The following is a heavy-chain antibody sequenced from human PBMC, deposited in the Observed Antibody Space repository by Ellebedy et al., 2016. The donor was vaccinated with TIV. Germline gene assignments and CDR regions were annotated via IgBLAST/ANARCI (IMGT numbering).Heavy chain of an antibody. V-gene: IGHV4-34*01. CDR2: INHSGST. CDR1: GGSFSGYY. Sequence: MPSETLSLTCAVYGGSFSGYYWSWIRQPPGKGLEWIGEINHSGSTNYNPSRKSRVTISVDTSKNQFSLKLSSVTAADTAVYYCARHAYGSGSYVDYWGQGTLVTVSS. D-gene: IGHD3-10*01. CDR3: ARHAYGSGSYVDY. J-gene: IGHJ4*02.